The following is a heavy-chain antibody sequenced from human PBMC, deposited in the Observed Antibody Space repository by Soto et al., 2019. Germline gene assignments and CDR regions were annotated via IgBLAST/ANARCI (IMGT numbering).Heavy chain of an antibody. Sequence: SETLSLTCAVCGGSFSGYYWSWIRQPPGKGLEWIGEINHSGSTNYNPSLKSRVTISVDTSKNQFSLKLSSVTAADTAVYYCARGYYDSSGYLDYWGQGTLVTVSS. V-gene: IGHV4-34*01. D-gene: IGHD3-22*01. CDR2: INHSGST. CDR1: GGSFSGYY. CDR3: ARGYYDSSGYLDY. J-gene: IGHJ4*02.